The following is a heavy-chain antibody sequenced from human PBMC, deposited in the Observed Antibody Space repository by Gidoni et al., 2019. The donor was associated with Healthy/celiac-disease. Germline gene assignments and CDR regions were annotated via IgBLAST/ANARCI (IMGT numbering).Heavy chain of an antibody. J-gene: IGHJ4*02. D-gene: IGHD3-22*01. V-gene: IGHV3-73*01. Sequence: EVQLVESGGGLDQPWGSLKLSCAASGFHFSDSSMHWVSQAAGKGLAWIGSIRPKGQKYETAYAASVKGRCTISRDDSENMAYLHMDSLKTEDTAVDFCTRLRDYYDSAGPDYWGQGTLITVSS. CDR1: GFHFSDSS. CDR2: IRPKGQKYET. CDR3: TRLRDYYDSAGPDY.